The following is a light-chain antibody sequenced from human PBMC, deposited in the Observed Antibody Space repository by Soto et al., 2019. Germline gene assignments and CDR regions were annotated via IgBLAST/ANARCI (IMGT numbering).Light chain of an antibody. Sequence: DIQMTQSPSTLSASVGHRVSITCLASQSINSWLAWYQQKPGKAPKLLXYEASSLESGVPSRFSGSGSGTEFTLTISTLHPDNFANYYCQQYNSYPTWTFGQGTKVDI. V-gene: IGKV1-5*01. CDR1: QSINSW. CDR2: EAS. CDR3: QQYNSYPTWT. J-gene: IGKJ1*01.